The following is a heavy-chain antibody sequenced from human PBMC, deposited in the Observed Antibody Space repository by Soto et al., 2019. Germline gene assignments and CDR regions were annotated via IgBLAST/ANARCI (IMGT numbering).Heavy chain of an antibody. CDR2: IIPILGIA. CDR3: ARDAYSGSYYVY. J-gene: IGHJ4*02. Sequence: QVQLVQSGAEVKKPGSSVKVSCKASGGTFSSYTISWVRQAPGQGLEWMGRIIPILGIANYAQKFQGRVTITADKSTSTAYMELSSLRCEDTAVYYCARDAYSGSYYVYWGQGTLVTVSS. CDR1: GGTFSSYT. V-gene: IGHV1-69*08. D-gene: IGHD1-26*01.